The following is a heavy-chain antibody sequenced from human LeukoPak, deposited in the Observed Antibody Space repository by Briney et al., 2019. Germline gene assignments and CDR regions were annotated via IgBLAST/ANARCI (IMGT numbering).Heavy chain of an antibody. CDR2: INWNGGST. J-gene: IGHJ4*02. D-gene: IGHD3/OR15-3a*01. V-gene: IGHV3-20*04. CDR3: ARDPRTGAHFDY. Sequence: GGSLRLSCAASGFTFSSYSMNWVRQAPGKGLEWVSGINWNGGSTGYADSVKGRFTISRDNAKNSLYLQMNSLRDEDTALYYCARDPRTGAHFDYWGQGTLVTVSS. CDR1: GFTFSSYS.